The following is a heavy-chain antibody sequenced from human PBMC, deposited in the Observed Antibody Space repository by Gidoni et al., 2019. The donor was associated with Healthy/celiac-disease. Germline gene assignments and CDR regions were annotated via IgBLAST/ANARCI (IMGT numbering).Heavy chain of an antibody. CDR1: GFSLSTSGVG. D-gene: IGHD3-3*01. Sequence: QITLKESGPTRVNRTQNLTLTCTFSGFSLSTSGVGVGCIRQPPGKALEWLARIYWTDDNRYSPSLKSRLTITKDTSKNQVVLTMTNMDPVDTATYYCAHGRGYYDFWSGYREMNWFDPWGQGTLVTVSS. CDR3: AHGRGYYDFWSGYREMNWFDP. V-gene: IGHV2-5*01. J-gene: IGHJ5*02. CDR2: IYWTDDN.